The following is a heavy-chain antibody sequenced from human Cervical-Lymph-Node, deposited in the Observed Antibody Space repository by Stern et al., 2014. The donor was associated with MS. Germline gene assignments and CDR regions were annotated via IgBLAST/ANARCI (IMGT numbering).Heavy chain of an antibody. D-gene: IGHD6-19*01. CDR3: ARDRGSGWSYTPGGGMDV. CDR1: GHTFTSFG. J-gene: IGHJ6*02. CDR2: ISAYNGKP. Sequence: QVQLVQSGAEVKKPGASVKVSCKASGHTFTSFGISWVRRAPGQGLEWMGWISAYNGKPNYAQKLQDRVTMTTDTSTSTVYMELRSLRSDDTAVYYCARDRGSGWSYTPGGGMDVWGQGTTVTVSS. V-gene: IGHV1-18*01.